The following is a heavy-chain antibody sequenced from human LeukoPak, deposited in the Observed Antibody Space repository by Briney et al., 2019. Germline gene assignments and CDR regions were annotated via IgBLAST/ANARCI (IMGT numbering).Heavy chain of an antibody. V-gene: IGHV3-23*01. CDR1: GFTFSGHG. D-gene: IGHD3-10*01. CDR2: ISGSGDTT. Sequence: GGSLRLSCAASGFTFSGHGMRWVRQAPGKGPQWVSAISGSGDTTYYADSVKGRFTISRDNSENTLYLQMNSLRAEDTALYFCAKARGFAEFDYWGQGTLVTVSS. J-gene: IGHJ4*02. CDR3: AKARGFAEFDY.